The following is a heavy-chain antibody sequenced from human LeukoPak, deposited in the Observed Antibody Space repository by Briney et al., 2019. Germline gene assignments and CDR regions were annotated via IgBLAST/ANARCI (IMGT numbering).Heavy chain of an antibody. CDR2: IRSKANSYAT. V-gene: IGHV3-73*01. CDR1: GFTFSGSA. CDR3: TSRPYCSGGSCYSGNVGKNDY. J-gene: IGHJ4*02. D-gene: IGHD2-15*01. Sequence: PGGSLRLSCAASGFTFSGSAMHWVRQASGKGLEWVGRIRSKANSYATAYAASVKGRFTISRDDSKNTAYLQMNSLKTEDTAVYYCTSRPYCSGGSCYSGNVGKNDYWGQGTLVTVSS.